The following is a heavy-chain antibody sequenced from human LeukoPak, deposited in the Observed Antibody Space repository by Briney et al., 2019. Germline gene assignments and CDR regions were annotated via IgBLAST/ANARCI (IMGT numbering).Heavy chain of an antibody. D-gene: IGHD2-2*01. Sequence: GGSLRLSCAASGFTFSSYSMNWVRQAPGKGLEWVSSISSSSSYIYYADSVKGRFTISRDNAKNSLYLQMDSLRAEDTAVYYCAKDTGYCSSTSCYLFDYWGQGTLVTVSS. CDR2: ISSSSSYI. CDR1: GFTFSSYS. J-gene: IGHJ4*02. CDR3: AKDTGYCSSTSCYLFDY. V-gene: IGHV3-21*04.